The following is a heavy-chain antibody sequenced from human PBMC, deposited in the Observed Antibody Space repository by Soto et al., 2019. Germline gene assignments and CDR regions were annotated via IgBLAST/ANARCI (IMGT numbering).Heavy chain of an antibody. D-gene: IGHD2-15*01. CDR1: GFTFSSYA. V-gene: IGHV3-23*01. CDR3: ATARGGDYYYDMDV. J-gene: IGHJ6*02. Sequence: PGGSLRLSCAASGFTFSSYAMGWVRQAPGKGLEWVSTISGGGRNTYYADSVKGRLTISRDNSKNSLYLQMNSLRAEDTAVYYCATARGGDYYYDMDVWGQGTTVTVSS. CDR2: ISGGGRNT.